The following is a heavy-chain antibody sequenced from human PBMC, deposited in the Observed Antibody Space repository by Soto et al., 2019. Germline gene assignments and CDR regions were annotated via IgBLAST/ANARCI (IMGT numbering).Heavy chain of an antibody. D-gene: IGHD3-10*01. CDR1: GGSISSSSYY. CDR3: ARSVPADYYGSGSYYPFDY. V-gene: IGHV4-39*01. CDR2: IYYSGST. J-gene: IGHJ4*02. Sequence: ETLSLTCTVSGGSISSSSYYWGWIRQPPGKGLEWIGSIYYSGSTYYNPSLKSRVTISVDTSKNQFSLKLSSVTAADTAVYYCARSVPADYYGSGSYYPFDYWGQGTLVTVSS.